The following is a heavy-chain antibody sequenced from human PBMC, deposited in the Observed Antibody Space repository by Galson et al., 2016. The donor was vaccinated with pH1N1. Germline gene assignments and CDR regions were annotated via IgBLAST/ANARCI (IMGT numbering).Heavy chain of an antibody. CDR3: ARLSLGGHTETYGMDV. CDR2: ITHSGTT. J-gene: IGHJ6*02. Sequence: SETLSLTCAGYGGSFSHYYWSWIRQSPGKGLEWIGEITHSGTTHYTASLTSRVAMSVDTSRHQFSPNLSSVTAADTAVSYCARLSLGGHTETYGMDVWGQGTTVIVSS. D-gene: IGHD3-10*01. V-gene: IGHV4-34*01. CDR1: GGSFSHYY.